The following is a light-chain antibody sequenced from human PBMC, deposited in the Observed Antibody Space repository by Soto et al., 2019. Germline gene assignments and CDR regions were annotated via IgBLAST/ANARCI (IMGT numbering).Light chain of an antibody. Sequence: QPVLTQPPSVSGAPGQRVTISCTGSSSNIRSGYDVHWYQHLPGTAPKLLIYGNNIRPSGVPDRFSASKSDTSASLAITGLQAEDEADYYCQSYDSSLSGPYVFGTGTKLTVL. CDR2: GNN. V-gene: IGLV1-40*01. CDR3: QSYDSSLSGPYV. J-gene: IGLJ1*01. CDR1: SSNIRSGYD.